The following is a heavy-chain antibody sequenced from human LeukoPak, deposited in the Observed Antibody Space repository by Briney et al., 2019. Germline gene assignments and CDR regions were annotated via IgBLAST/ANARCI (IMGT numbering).Heavy chain of an antibody. CDR2: ISSISSRSTII. CDR3: ARDKLDYYIYGMDV. CDR1: GFTFSRFS. V-gene: IGHV3-48*01. J-gene: IGHJ6*02. Sequence: GGSLRLSCEASGFTFSRFSMNWVRQAPGKGLEWVSYISSISSRSTIIHYADSVKGRFTISRDNAKNSLYLQMNSLRAEDTAVYYCARDKLDYYIYGMDVWGQGTTVTVSS. D-gene: IGHD3-9*01.